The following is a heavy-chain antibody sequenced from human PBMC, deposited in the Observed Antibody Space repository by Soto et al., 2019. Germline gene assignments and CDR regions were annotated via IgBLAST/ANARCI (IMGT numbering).Heavy chain of an antibody. Sequence: EVQLVESGGGVVRPGGSLRLSCAASGFTFDDYGMSWVRQAPGKGLEWVSGINWHGGSTGYADSVKGRFTISRDNAKNSLYLQMNSLRAEDTALYHCARDMFNHDYGYYRAGAFDIWGQGTMVTVSS. V-gene: IGHV3-20*01. J-gene: IGHJ3*02. D-gene: IGHD4-17*01. CDR1: GFTFDDYG. CDR2: INWHGGST. CDR3: ARDMFNHDYGYYRAGAFDI.